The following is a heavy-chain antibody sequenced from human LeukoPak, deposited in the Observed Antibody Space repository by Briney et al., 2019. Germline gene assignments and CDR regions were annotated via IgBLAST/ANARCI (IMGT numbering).Heavy chain of an antibody. CDR3: ARGSPKRITIFGVVTVLRYYFDY. Sequence: SETLSLTCAVYGGSFSGYYWSWIRQPPGKGLEWIGEINHSGSTNYNPSLKSRVTISVDTSKNQFSLKLSSVTAADTAVYYCARGSPKRITIFGVVTVLRYYFDYWGQGTLVTVPS. CDR2: INHSGST. J-gene: IGHJ4*02. CDR1: GGSFSGYY. V-gene: IGHV4-34*01. D-gene: IGHD3-3*01.